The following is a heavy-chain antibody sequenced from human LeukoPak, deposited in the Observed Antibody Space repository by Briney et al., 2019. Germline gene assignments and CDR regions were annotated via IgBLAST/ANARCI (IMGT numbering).Heavy chain of an antibody. J-gene: IGHJ4*02. Sequence: SETLSLTCAVYGGSFSGYYWSWIRQPPGEGLEWIGEVNHSGSTNYNPSLKSRVTISVDTSKNQFSLKLSSVTAADTAVYYCARAYSSGWVDYWGQGTLVTVSS. CDR1: GGSFSGYY. CDR2: VNHSGST. CDR3: ARAYSSGWVDY. D-gene: IGHD6-19*01. V-gene: IGHV4-34*01.